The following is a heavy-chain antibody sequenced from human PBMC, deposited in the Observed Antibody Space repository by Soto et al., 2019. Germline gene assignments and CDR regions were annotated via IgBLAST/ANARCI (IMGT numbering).Heavy chain of an antibody. CDR3: ARYSGNPEGRCGP. CDR2: IKQDGSDK. V-gene: IGHV3-7*01. J-gene: IGHJ5*02. D-gene: IGHD2-15*01. Sequence: LRLSCAASLFMCNRYWVVWVRQSPWKGLEWVANIKQDGSDKYYVDSVKGRFTISRDNTKNSLYLQMNSLRAEDTAGYYCARYSGNPEGRCGPWGPGTLVTVSS. CDR1: LFMCNRYW.